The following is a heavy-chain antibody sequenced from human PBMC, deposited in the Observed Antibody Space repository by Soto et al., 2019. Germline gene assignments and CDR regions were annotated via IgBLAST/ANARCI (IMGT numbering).Heavy chain of an antibody. CDR3: NPYNWNYVSSY. Sequence: HPGGSVRLSCTASGFTFGDYAMSWFRQAPGKGLEWVGFIRSKAYGGTTEYAASVKGRFTISRDDSKSIAYLQMNSLKTEDTAVYYCNPYNWNYVSSYWGQGTLVTVSS. CDR1: GFTFGDYA. CDR2: IRSKAYGGTT. V-gene: IGHV3-49*03. J-gene: IGHJ4*02. D-gene: IGHD1-7*01.